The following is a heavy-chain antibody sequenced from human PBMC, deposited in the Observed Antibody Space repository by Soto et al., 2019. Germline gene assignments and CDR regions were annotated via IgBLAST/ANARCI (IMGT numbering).Heavy chain of an antibody. CDR3: ATGGITIFGVVLSPPRYYGMDV. J-gene: IGHJ6*02. CDR2: FDPEDGET. D-gene: IGHD3-3*01. V-gene: IGHV1-24*01. CDR1: GYTLTELS. Sequence: QVQLVQSGAEVKKPGASVKVSCKVSGYTLTELSMHWVRQAPGKGLEWMGGFDPEDGETIYAQKFQGRVTMTEDTSTDXXYXEXXSLRSEDTAVYYCATGGITIFGVVLSPPRYYGMDVWGQGTTVTVSS.